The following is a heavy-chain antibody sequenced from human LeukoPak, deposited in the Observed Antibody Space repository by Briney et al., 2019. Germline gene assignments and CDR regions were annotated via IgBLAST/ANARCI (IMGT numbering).Heavy chain of an antibody. V-gene: IGHV3-53*01. Sequence: GGSLRLSCAASGFTVSSSYMNWVRQVPGKGLEWVSVIYRDGTTYYADSVKGRFTISRDNSKNTLYLQMNSLRAEDTAMFYCARNKRMTPNDAFDIWGQGTVVTVSS. CDR1: GFTVSSSY. J-gene: IGHJ3*02. CDR2: IYRDGTT. CDR3: ARNKRMTPNDAFDI. D-gene: IGHD2-15*01.